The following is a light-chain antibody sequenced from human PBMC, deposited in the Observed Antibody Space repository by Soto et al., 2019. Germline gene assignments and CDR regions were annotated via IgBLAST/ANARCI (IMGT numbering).Light chain of an antibody. J-gene: IGLJ3*02. CDR1: SSDVGAYTY. Sequence: QSALTQPRSVSGSPGQSVTISCTGTSSDVGAYTYVSWYQQHPGKAPKLMIYDVTKRPSGVPGRFSGSKSGNTASLTISGLQADDEADYYCCSYAGSHSVVFGGGTKLTVL. V-gene: IGLV2-11*01. CDR2: DVT. CDR3: CSYAGSHSVV.